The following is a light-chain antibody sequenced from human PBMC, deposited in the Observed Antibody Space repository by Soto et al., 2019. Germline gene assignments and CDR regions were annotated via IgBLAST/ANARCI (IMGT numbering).Light chain of an antibody. Sequence: ALTQPASVSGSPGQSITISCTGTSSDVGDYNLVSWYQQHPGKAPKLMIYDVSTRPSGVSNRFSGSKSGNTASLTISGLQAEDEADYYCSSYTTSSTLEGVFGTGTKVTVL. CDR1: SSDVGDYNL. CDR3: SSYTTSSTLEGV. CDR2: DVS. J-gene: IGLJ1*01. V-gene: IGLV2-14*03.